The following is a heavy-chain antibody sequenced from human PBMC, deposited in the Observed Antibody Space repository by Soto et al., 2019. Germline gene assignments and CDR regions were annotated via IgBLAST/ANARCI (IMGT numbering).Heavy chain of an antibody. CDR2: INHSGST. Sequence: QVQLQQWGAGLLKPSETLSLTCAVYGGSFSGYYWSWIRQPPGKGLEWIGQINHSGSTNYNPSLNSXXTXPXGTSKNQFSLKLSSVTAADTAVYYCARDLNYGSGSDWGQGTLVTVSS. D-gene: IGHD3-10*01. CDR3: ARDLNYGSGSD. CDR1: GGSFSGYY. J-gene: IGHJ4*02. V-gene: IGHV4-34*01.